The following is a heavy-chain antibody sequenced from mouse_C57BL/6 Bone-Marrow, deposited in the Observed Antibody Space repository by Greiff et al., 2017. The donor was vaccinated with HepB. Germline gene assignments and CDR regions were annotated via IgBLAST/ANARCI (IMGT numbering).Heavy chain of an antibody. J-gene: IGHJ1*03. CDR2: ISYSGST. D-gene: IGHD1-1*01. V-gene: IGHV3-8*01. CDR1: GYSITSDY. Sequence: ESGPGLVKPSQTLSLTCSVTGYSITSDYRNWIRKFPGNKLEYMGYISYSGSTYYKPTLISRNSITRDTSKNQYYLKLNSVTTEDTATYYCARDGSAYQYYDVWGTGPTVAVSS. CDR3: ARDGSAYQYYDV.